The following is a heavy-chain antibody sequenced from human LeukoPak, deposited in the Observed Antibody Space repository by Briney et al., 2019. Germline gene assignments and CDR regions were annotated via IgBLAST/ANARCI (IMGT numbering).Heavy chain of an antibody. CDR1: GGTFSRYA. Sequence: SVKVSCKASGGTFSRYAISWVRQAPGQGLEWMGGIIPIFGTANYAQKFQGRVTITADESTSTAYMELSSLRSEDTAVYYCGSGVAGSFDYWGQGTLVTVSS. CDR3: GSGVAGSFDY. V-gene: IGHV1-69*01. J-gene: IGHJ4*02. D-gene: IGHD1-26*01. CDR2: IIPIFGTA.